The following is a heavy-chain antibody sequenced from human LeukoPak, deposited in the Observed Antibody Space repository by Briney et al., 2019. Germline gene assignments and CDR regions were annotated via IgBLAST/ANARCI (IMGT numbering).Heavy chain of an antibody. J-gene: IGHJ5*02. CDR2: IRSKANSYAT. CDR3: ARDPSGEWDRFDP. Sequence: GGSLRLSCAASGFTFSGSAMHWVRQASGKGLEWVGRIRSKANSYATAYAASVKGRFTISRDDSKNTAYLQMNSLKTEDTAVYYCARDPSGEWDRFDPWGQGTLVTVSS. D-gene: IGHD3-16*01. CDR1: GFTFSGSA. V-gene: IGHV3-73*01.